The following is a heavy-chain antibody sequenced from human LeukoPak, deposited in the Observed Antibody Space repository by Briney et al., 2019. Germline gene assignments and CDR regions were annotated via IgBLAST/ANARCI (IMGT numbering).Heavy chain of an antibody. D-gene: IGHD1-1*01. CDR2: TYYRSKWYN. CDR3: ARAGTTGTTMAYYFDY. V-gene: IGHV6-1*01. J-gene: IGHJ4*02. Sequence: SETLSLTCTVSGGSISGYYWNWIRQSPSRGLEWLGRTYYRSKWYNDYAVSVKSRITINPDTSKNQFSLQLNSVTPEDTAVYYCARAGTTGTTMAYYFDYWGQGTLVTVSS. CDR1: GGSISGYY.